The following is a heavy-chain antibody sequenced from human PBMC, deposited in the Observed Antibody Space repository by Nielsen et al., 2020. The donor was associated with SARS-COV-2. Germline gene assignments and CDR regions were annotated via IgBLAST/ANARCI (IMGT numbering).Heavy chain of an antibody. V-gene: IGHV3-30*18. Sequence: GGSLRLSCAASGFTFSSYGMHWVRQAPGKGLESVAVISYDGSNKYYADSVKGRFTISRDNSKNTLYLQMNSLRAEDTAVYYCAKEGRRDVLDYWGQGTLVTVSS. J-gene: IGHJ4*02. CDR3: AKEGRRDVLDY. D-gene: IGHD3-10*02. CDR1: GFTFSSYG. CDR2: ISYDGSNK.